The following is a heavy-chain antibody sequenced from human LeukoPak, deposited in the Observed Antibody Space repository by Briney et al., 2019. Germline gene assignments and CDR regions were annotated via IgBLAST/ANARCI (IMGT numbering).Heavy chain of an antibody. CDR3: VSQYGVDV. V-gene: IGHV3-64D*09. CDR1: GFPFSSYA. CDR2: LSSDGVTT. J-gene: IGHJ6*02. Sequence: DGSLRLSCSASGFPFSSYALHWVRQAPGKGLECVSALSSDGVTTRYVDSVKGRFTISRDNSKNTLYLQMSSLRAEDTAVYYCVSQYGVDVWVQGTTVTV.